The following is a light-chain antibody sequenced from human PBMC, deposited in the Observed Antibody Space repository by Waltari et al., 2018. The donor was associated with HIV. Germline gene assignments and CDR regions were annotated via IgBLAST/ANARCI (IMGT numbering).Light chain of an antibody. Sequence: QSVLTQPPSVSGTPGQNVTIACSGSSTNIGSNTVNWYQQLPGAAPKLLIYSNDHRPSGVPDRFSGSKSGTSASLAISGLQSADEADYYCAAWDDSLNGMFGGGTKLTV. CDR1: STNIGSNT. CDR3: AAWDDSLNGM. V-gene: IGLV1-44*01. CDR2: SND. J-gene: IGLJ3*02.